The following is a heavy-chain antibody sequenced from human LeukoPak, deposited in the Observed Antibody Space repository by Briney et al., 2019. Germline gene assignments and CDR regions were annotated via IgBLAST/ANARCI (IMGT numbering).Heavy chain of an antibody. CDR3: ARGPIVPAAISGAYFDY. Sequence: SETLSLTCAVYVRSLSGYYWGSIRQPPGRGLGCNGEINHSGSTNYNPSLKSRVTISVDTSKNQFSLKLSSVTAADKAVYYCARGPIVPAAISGAYFDYWGQGTLVTVS. J-gene: IGHJ4*02. CDR2: INHSGST. CDR1: VRSLSGYY. V-gene: IGHV4-34*01. D-gene: IGHD2-2*02.